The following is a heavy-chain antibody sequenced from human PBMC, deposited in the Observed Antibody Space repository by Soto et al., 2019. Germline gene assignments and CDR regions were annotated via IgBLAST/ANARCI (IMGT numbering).Heavy chain of an antibody. CDR2: IYYSGST. J-gene: IGHJ4*02. CDR3: ARENRILTGYRILDY. CDR1: GGSISSYY. V-gene: IGHV4-59*01. Sequence: SETLSLTCTVSGGSISSYYWSWIRQPPGKGLEWIGYIYYSGSTNYNPSLKSRVTISVDTSKNQFSLKLSSVTAADTAVYYCARENRILTGYRILDYWGQGTLVTVS. D-gene: IGHD3-9*01.